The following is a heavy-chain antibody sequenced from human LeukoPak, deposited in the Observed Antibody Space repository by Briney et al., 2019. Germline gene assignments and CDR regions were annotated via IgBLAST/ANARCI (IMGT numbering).Heavy chain of an antibody. CDR2: ISGSGGST. CDR3: AKDRTAMSPFDY. V-gene: IGHV3-23*01. J-gene: IGHJ4*02. Sequence: GGSLRLSCAASGFTFSSYAMSWVRQAPGKGLEWVSAISGSGGSTYYADSVKGRFTISRDNSKNTLYLQVSSLRAEDTAVYYCAKDRTAMSPFDYWGQGTLVTVSS. CDR1: GFTFSSYA. D-gene: IGHD5-18*01.